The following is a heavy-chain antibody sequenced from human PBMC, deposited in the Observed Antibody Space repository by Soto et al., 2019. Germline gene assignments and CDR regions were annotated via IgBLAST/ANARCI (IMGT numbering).Heavy chain of an antibody. CDR1: GGSISSGGYS. D-gene: IGHD2-15*01. J-gene: IGHJ4*02. Sequence: PSETLSLTCAVSGGSISSGGYSWSWIRQPPGKGLEWIGYIYFTGSTNYNPSLKSRVTISVDTSKNQFSLKLTSVTAADPAVYYCARFVPCSDGSCALAYWGQGTLVTVSS. CDR3: ARFVPCSDGSCALAY. V-gene: IGHV4-61*08. CDR2: IYFTGST.